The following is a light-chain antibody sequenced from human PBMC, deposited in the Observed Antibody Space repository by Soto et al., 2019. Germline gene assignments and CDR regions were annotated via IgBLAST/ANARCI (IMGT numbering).Light chain of an antibody. CDR2: ATS. Sequence: ETVLTQSPGTLSLSPGERATLSCRASQSVSSSYFAWYQQKPGQAPRLLIFATSSRATGIPDRFSGSGSGTEFTLTISRLEPEDFAVYYCQQHATSPWTFGQGTKVEIK. J-gene: IGKJ1*01. CDR1: QSVSSSY. V-gene: IGKV3-20*01. CDR3: QQHATSPWT.